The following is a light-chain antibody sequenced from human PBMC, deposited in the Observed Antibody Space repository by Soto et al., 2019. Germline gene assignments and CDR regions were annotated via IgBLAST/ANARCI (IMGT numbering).Light chain of an antibody. CDR2: KAS. CDR1: PSTTAY. V-gene: IGKV1-5*03. CDR3: QQYDDYSYT. J-gene: IGKJ2*01. Sequence: DIQMTQSPSTLSASVGDRVTLTCRASPSTTAYLAWYQQKPGKAPKLLIYKASLLESGVPSRFSGGGSGTEMSLTINGLQPDDFATYYCQQYDDYSYTFGQGTKVEIK.